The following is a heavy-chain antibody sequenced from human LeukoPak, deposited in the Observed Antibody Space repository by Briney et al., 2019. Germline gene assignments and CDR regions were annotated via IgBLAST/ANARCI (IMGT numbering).Heavy chain of an antibody. V-gene: IGHV3-48*03. CDR3: ARDLSGSYLGGHDY. Sequence: PGGALRLSCAASGFTFSSYEMDWVRQAPGKGLEWVSYISSSGSTIYYADSVKGRFTISRDNAKNSLYLQMNSLRAEDTAVYYCARDLSGSYLGGHDYWGQGTLVTVSS. J-gene: IGHJ4*02. CDR1: GFTFSSYE. CDR2: ISSSGSTI. D-gene: IGHD1-26*01.